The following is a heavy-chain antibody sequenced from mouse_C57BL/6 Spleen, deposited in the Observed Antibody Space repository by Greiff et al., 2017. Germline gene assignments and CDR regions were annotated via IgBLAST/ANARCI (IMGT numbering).Heavy chain of an antibody. CDR1: GYAFTNYL. V-gene: IGHV1-54*01. Sequence: VQLQESGAELVRPGTSVKVSCKASGYAFTNYLIEWVKQRPGQGLEWIGVINPGSGGTNYNEKFKGKATLTADKSSSTAYMQLSSLTSEDSAVYFCARDRDYGSSYEGFAYWGQGTLVTVSA. CDR2: INPGSGGT. J-gene: IGHJ3*01. D-gene: IGHD1-1*01. CDR3: ARDRDYGSSYEGFAY.